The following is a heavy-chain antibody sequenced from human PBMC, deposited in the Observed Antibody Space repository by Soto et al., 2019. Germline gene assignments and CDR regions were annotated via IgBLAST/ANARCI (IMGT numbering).Heavy chain of an antibody. CDR2: ISYDGSNK. D-gene: IGHD5-18*01. V-gene: IGHV3-30*18. CDR3: AKDFAQRRWIQLTLCEY. CDR1: GFTFSSYG. Sequence: GGSRRLSCAASGFTFSSYGMPWVRQAPGKGLEWVAVISYDGSNKYYADSVKGRFTISRDNSKNTLYLQMNSLRAEDTAVYYCAKDFAQRRWIQLTLCEYWGQGTMVIVSS. J-gene: IGHJ4*02.